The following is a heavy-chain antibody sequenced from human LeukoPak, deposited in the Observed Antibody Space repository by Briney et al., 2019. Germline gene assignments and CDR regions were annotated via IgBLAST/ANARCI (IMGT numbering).Heavy chain of an antibody. D-gene: IGHD3-10*01. CDR3: ARVDRVYGSGSYPQPHFDY. J-gene: IGHJ4*02. Sequence: GASVKVSCKASGYTFTGYYIHWVRQAPGQGLEWMGWINPNSGATNYAQKFQGRVTMTRDTSISTAYMELSRLRSDDTAVYYCARVDRVYGSGSYPQPHFDYWGQGTLVTVSS. CDR1: GYTFTGYY. CDR2: INPNSGAT. V-gene: IGHV1-2*02.